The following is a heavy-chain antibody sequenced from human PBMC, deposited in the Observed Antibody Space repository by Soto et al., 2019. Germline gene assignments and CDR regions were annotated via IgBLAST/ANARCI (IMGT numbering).Heavy chain of an antibody. CDR3: AKVVAPGYFGP. CDR1: GASITTNNYY. D-gene: IGHD3-22*01. Sequence: PSETLSLTCSVSGASITTNNYYWGWVRQPPGKVLEWIATISYSGTTYFNPSLASRVSISVDTSENQFSLKLTSVTAADTALYCCAKVVAPGYFGPWGQGSLVT. V-gene: IGHV4-39*01. CDR2: ISYSGTT. J-gene: IGHJ5*02.